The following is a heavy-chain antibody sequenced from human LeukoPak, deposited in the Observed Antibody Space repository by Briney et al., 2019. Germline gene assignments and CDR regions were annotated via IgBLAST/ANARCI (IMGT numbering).Heavy chain of an antibody. CDR2: IKQDGTEK. CDR1: GFTFSSYA. CDR3: AGGRGWLVDY. Sequence: GGSLRLSCAASGFTFSSYAMHWVRQAPGKGLEWVTNIKQDGTEKLYVDSVKGRFTISRDNAKNSLYLQMNSLRAEDTAVYFCAGGRGWLVDYWGQGTRVTVSS. J-gene: IGHJ4*02. D-gene: IGHD3-22*01. V-gene: IGHV3-7*01.